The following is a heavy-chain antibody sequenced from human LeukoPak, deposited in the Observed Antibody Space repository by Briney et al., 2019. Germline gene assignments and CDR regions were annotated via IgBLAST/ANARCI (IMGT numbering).Heavy chain of an antibody. CDR2: ISGSGDTT. CDR3: AKVRMITMIAYDAFDI. CDR1: GFTFSRHG. V-gene: IGHV3-23*01. Sequence: GGSLRLSCAASGFTFSRHGMNWVRQAPGKGLEWVSGISGSGDTTYYADSVKGRFTISRDNSKNTVYLQMNSLRAEDTAVYYCAKVRMITMIAYDAFDIWGQGTMVTVSS. J-gene: IGHJ3*02. D-gene: IGHD3-22*01.